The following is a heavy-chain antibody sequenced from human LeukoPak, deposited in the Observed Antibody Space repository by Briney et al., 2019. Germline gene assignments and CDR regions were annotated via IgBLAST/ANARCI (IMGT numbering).Heavy chain of an antibody. CDR2: INPNSGGT. Sequence: GASVKVSCKASGYTFTGYYMHWVRQAPGQGLEWMGWINPNSGGTNYAQKFQGRVTMTRDTSISTAYMELSRLRSDDTAMYYCARAPGYCSSTSCSPDDYWGQGTLVTVSS. V-gene: IGHV1-2*02. CDR3: ARAPGYCSSTSCSPDDY. CDR1: GYTFTGYY. D-gene: IGHD2-2*01. J-gene: IGHJ4*02.